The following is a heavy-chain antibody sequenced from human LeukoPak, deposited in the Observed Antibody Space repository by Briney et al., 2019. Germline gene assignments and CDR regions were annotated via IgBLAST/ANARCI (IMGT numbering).Heavy chain of an antibody. J-gene: IGHJ4*02. CDR3: ARHSGPIFGVAPTDY. Sequence: SETLSLTCTVSGGSISSYYWSWIRQPPGKGLEWIGYIYYSGSTNYNPSLKSRVTISVDTSNNQFSLKLSSVTAADTAVYYCARHSGPIFGVAPTDYWGQGTLVTVSS. V-gene: IGHV4-59*08. D-gene: IGHD3-3*01. CDR2: IYYSGST. CDR1: GGSISSYY.